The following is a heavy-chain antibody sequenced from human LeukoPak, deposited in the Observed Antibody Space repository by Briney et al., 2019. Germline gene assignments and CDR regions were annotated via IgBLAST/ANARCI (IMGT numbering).Heavy chain of an antibody. CDR1: GGSISSSSYY. CDR2: IYYSGST. CDR3: ARDLEARGGWFDP. J-gene: IGHJ5*02. Sequence: SETLSLTCTVSGGSISSSSYYWGWIRQPPGKGLEWIGSIYYSGSTYYNPSLKSRVTISVDTSKNQFSLKLSSVTAADTAVYYCARDLEARGGWFDPWGQGTLVTVSS. D-gene: IGHD3-10*01. V-gene: IGHV4-39*07.